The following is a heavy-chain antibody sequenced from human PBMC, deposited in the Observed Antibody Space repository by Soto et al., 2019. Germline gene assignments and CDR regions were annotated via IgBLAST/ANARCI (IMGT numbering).Heavy chain of an antibody. CDR3: AREGNWNYGHYYYYYMDV. V-gene: IGHV1-2*04. CDR1: GYTFTGYY. Sequence: ASVKVSCKASGYTFTGYYMHWVRQAPGQGLEWMGWINPNSGGTNYAQKFQGWVTMTRDTSISTAYMELSRLRSDDTAVYYCAREGNWNYGHYYYYYMDVWGKGTTVTVSS. D-gene: IGHD1-7*01. J-gene: IGHJ6*03. CDR2: INPNSGGT.